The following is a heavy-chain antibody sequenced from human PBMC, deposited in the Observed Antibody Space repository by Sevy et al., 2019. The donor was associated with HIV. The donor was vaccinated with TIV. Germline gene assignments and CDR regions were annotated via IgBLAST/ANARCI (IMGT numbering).Heavy chain of an antibody. CDR2: ISGSGGST. V-gene: IGHV3-23*01. Sequence: GGSLRLSCAASGFIFSGYVMSWVRQAPGKGLEWVSTISGSGGSTYYADSVKGRFAISRDNSKNTLDLEMNSLRVEDTAVYYCAKDASFICTCGTFQHWGQGTLVTASS. D-gene: IGHD1-1*01. CDR1: GFIFSGYV. CDR3: AKDASFICTCGTFQH. J-gene: IGHJ1*01.